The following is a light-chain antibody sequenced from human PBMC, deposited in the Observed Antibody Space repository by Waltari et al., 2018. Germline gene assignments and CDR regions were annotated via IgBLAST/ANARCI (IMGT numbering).Light chain of an antibody. CDR1: QSVSSN. Sequence: EIVMTQSPATLSVSPGERATLPCRASQSVSSNLAWYQQKPGQAPRLLISGASTRATGIPARFSGSGSGAEFTLIISSMQSEDFAVYYCQQYNNWPFTFGQGTKLEIK. CDR3: QQYNNWPFT. CDR2: GAS. J-gene: IGKJ2*01. V-gene: IGKV3-15*01.